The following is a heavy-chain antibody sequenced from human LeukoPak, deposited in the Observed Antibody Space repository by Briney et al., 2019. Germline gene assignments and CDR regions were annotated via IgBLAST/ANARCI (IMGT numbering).Heavy chain of an antibody. D-gene: IGHD2-2*01. CDR2: IIPDGSEK. J-gene: IGHJ4*02. CDR3: ARLAHNAWYAIDY. V-gene: IGHV3-7*01. CDR1: EFTFSNYW. Sequence: GGSLRLSCVASEFTFSNYWMSWVRQAPGKGLEWVANIIPDGSEKYYVDSVKGRFTISRDNPKNSLYLQISSLRAEDSGVYYCARLAHNAWYAIDYWGQGTLVTVSS.